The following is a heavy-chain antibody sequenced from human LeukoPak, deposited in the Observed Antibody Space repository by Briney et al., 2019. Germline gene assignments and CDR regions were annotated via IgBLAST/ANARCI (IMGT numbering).Heavy chain of an antibody. CDR2: INHSGST. V-gene: IGHV4-34*01. J-gene: IGHJ5*02. D-gene: IGHD6-13*01. Sequence: RPSETLSLTCAVYGGSFSGYYWSWIRQPPGKGQEWIGEINHSGSTNYNPFLKSRVTISVDTSKNQFSLKLSSVTAADTAVYYCARSRQYSSSWYRNWFDPWGQGTLVTVSS. CDR1: GGSFSGYY. CDR3: ARSRQYSSSWYRNWFDP.